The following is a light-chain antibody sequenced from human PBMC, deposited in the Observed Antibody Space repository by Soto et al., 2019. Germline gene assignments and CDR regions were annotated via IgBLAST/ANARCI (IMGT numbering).Light chain of an antibody. CDR3: QHLNGYPRT. J-gene: IGKJ1*01. CDR1: RAISTN. Sequence: DIQLTQSPSFLSASVGDRVTITCRASRAISTNLAWYQQEPGKAPKLLIYAASTLQSGVPSRFGGSGSGTEFTLTISSLQPEDFATYYCQHLNGYPRTFGQGTKVEIK. V-gene: IGKV1-9*01. CDR2: AAS.